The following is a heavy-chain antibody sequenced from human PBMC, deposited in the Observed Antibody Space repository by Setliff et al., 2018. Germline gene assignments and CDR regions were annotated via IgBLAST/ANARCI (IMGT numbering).Heavy chain of an antibody. J-gene: IGHJ5*02. CDR2: IHVSGGST. CDR3: ARDPNGGYVGAFDP. V-gene: IGHV3-23*01. D-gene: IGHD5-12*01. CDR1: GFTFSNYW. Sequence: GGSLRLSCAASGFTFSNYWMYWVRQAPGKGLEWVSSIHVSGGSTYYADSVKGRFTISRDNSRNTLYLQMNSLRAEDTASYYCARDPNGGYVGAFDPWGQGILVTVSS.